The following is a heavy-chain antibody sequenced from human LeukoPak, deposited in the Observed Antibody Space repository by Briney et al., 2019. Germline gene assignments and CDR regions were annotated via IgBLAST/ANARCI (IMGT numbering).Heavy chain of an antibody. CDR2: ISGSGGST. Sequence: GGSLRLSCAASGFTFSSYDMSWVRQAPGKGLEGVSAISGSGGSTSYAESVKGRLTISRDNSKNTLYLQMNSLRAEDTAVYYCAKDSNRGVWGSYRSYDYWGQGTLVTVSS. CDR3: AKDSNRGVWGSYRSYDY. J-gene: IGHJ4*02. D-gene: IGHD3-16*01. CDR1: GFTFSSYD. V-gene: IGHV3-23*01.